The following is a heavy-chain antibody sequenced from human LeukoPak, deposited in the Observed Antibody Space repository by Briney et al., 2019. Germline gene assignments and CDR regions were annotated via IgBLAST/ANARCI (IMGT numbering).Heavy chain of an antibody. CDR2: IYYSGST. J-gene: IGHJ4*02. CDR3: ARDPHRDGYND. D-gene: IGHD5-24*01. V-gene: IGHV4-59*01. CDR1: GGSFSGYY. Sequence: SETLSLTCAVYGGSFSGYYWSWIRQPPGKGLEWIGFIYYSGSTNYNPSLKSRVTISVDTSKNQFSLKLSSVTAADTAVYYCARDPHRDGYNDWGQGTLVTVSS.